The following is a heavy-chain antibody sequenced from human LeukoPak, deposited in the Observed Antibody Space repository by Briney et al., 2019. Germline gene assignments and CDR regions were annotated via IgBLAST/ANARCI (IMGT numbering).Heavy chain of an antibody. V-gene: IGHV3-30*04. CDR2: ISYDGSNK. D-gene: IGHD5-18*01. CDR1: GFTFSSYA. J-gene: IGHJ4*02. CDR3: AKDQGGYSYGYAYYFDY. Sequence: GGSLRLSCAASGFTFSSYAMHWVRQAPGKGLEWVAVISYDGSNKYYADSVKDRFTISRDNSKNTLYLQMNSLRAEDTAVYYCAKDQGGYSYGYAYYFDYWGQGTLVTVSS.